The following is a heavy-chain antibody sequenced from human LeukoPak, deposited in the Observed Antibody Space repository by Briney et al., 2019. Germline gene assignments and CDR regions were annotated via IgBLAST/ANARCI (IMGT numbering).Heavy chain of an antibody. CDR2: IYSGGST. V-gene: IGHV3-66*01. CDR1: GFTISSNY. J-gene: IGHJ4*02. CDR3: AREDAAGSYNY. Sequence: GGSLRLSCAASGFTISSNYMSWVRQAPGKGLEWVSVIYSGGSTYYADSVKDRFTTSRDNSKNTLYLQMNSLRAEDTAVYYCAREDAAGSYNYWGQGTLVTVSS. D-gene: IGHD3-10*01.